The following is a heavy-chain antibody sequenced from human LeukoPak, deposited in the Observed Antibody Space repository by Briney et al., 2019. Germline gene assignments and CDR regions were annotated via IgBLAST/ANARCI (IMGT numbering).Heavy chain of an antibody. J-gene: IGHJ6*03. CDR2: INSDGSST. V-gene: IGHV3-74*01. Sequence: PGGSLRLSCAASGFTFSSYWMHWVRQAPGKGLVWVSRINSDGSSTSYADSVKGRFTISRDNAKNTLYLQMNSLRAEDTAVYYCARLVADSPPYYYYYMDVWGKGTTVTIPS. CDR3: ARLVADSPPYYYYYMDV. CDR1: GFTFSSYW. D-gene: IGHD5-12*01.